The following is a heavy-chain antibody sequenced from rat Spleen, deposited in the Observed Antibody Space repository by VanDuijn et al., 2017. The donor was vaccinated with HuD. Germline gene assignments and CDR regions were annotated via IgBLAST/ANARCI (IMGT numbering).Heavy chain of an antibody. CDR2: ISYEGTST. Sequence: EVQLVESGGGLVQPGRSLKLSCAASGFTFSDYYMAWVRQAPKKGLEWVASISYEGTSTYYGDSVKGRFTISRDNAKSTLYLQMNSLRSEDTATYYCARHGRFNSYIYVYWCFDFWGPGTMVTVSS. CDR1: GFTFSDYY. V-gene: IGHV5-22*01. D-gene: IGHD1-2*01. J-gene: IGHJ1*01. CDR3: ARHGRFNSYIYVYWCFDF.